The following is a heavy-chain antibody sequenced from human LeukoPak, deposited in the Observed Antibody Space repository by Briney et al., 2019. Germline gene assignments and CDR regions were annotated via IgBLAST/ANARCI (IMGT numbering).Heavy chain of an antibody. J-gene: IGHJ4*02. Sequence: GGSLRLSCAVSGFTFSSYAMHWVRQAPGKGLEWVAVISYDGSNKYYADSVKGRFTISRDNPKNTLYLQMNSLRAEDTAVYYCARESLLVPAAIFDYWGQGTLVTVSS. D-gene: IGHD2-2*01. CDR1: GFTFSSYA. CDR2: ISYDGSNK. CDR3: ARESLLVPAAIFDY. V-gene: IGHV3-30*01.